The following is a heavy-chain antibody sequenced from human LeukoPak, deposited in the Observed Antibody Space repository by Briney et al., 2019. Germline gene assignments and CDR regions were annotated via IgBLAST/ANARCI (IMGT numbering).Heavy chain of an antibody. CDR1: GGTFSTYA. D-gene: IGHD3-10*01. Sequence: SVKVSCKASGGTFSTYAISWVRQASGQGLEWMGGIIPIFGTANYAQKFQGRVTITTDESTSTAYMELSSLRSEDTAVYYCARALGTYYYGSGSYGYWGQGTLVTVSS. V-gene: IGHV1-69*05. J-gene: IGHJ4*02. CDR3: ARALGTYYYGSGSYGY. CDR2: IIPIFGTA.